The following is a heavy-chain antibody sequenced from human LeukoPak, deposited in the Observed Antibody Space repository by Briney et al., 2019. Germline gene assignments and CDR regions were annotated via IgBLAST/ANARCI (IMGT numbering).Heavy chain of an antibody. CDR1: GLTFSNAW. CDR3: ASSAVGYYYYYMDV. Sequence: GGSLRLSCEASGLTFSNAWMTWVRQAPGKGLEWVSYISSSGSTIYYADSVKGRFTISRDNAKNSLYLQMNSLRAEDTAVYYCASSAVGYYYYYMDVWGKGTTVTVSS. V-gene: IGHV3-11*04. D-gene: IGHD2-15*01. J-gene: IGHJ6*03. CDR2: ISSSGSTI.